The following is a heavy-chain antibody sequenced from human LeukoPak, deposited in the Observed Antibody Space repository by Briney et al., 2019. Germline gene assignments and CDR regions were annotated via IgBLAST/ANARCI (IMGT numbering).Heavy chain of an antibody. J-gene: IGHJ5*02. CDR2: IYHSGST. Sequence: NPSETLSLTCAVSGGSISSSNWWSWVRQPPGKGLEWIGEIYHSGSTNYNPSLKSRVTISVDTSKNQFSLKLSSVTAADTAVYYCARANRSGFRTYNWFDPWGQGTLVTVSS. CDR1: GGSISSSNW. V-gene: IGHV4-4*02. D-gene: IGHD6-19*01. CDR3: ARANRSGFRTYNWFDP.